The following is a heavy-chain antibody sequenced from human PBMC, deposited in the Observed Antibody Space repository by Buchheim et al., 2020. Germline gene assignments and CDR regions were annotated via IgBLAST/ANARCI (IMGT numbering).Heavy chain of an antibody. J-gene: IGHJ6*02. V-gene: IGHV3-66*01. Sequence: EVQLVESGGGLVQPGGSLRLSCAASGFTVSSNYMSWVRQAPGKGLEWVSVIYSGGSTYYADSVKGRFTISRANSKNTLYLQMNSLRAEDTAVYYCAREEVGSGSYGMDVWGQGTT. D-gene: IGHD3-10*01. CDR2: IYSGGST. CDR3: AREEVGSGSYGMDV. CDR1: GFTVSSNY.